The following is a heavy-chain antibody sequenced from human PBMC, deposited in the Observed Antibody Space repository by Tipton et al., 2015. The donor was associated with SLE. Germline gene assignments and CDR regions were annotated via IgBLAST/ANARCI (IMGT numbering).Heavy chain of an antibody. D-gene: IGHD3-22*01. J-gene: IGHJ4*02. Sequence: TLSLTCTVSGGSFSTYYWTWIRQPPGKGLEWIVFIYNSGNTNYNPSLKSRVTMSVDTSKNQFSLNLSTVTAADTAVYYCARTGGYYDFFDSWGQGTQVTVSS. CDR2: IYNSGNT. V-gene: IGHV4-59*08. CDR3: ARTGGYYDFFDS. CDR1: GGSFSTYY.